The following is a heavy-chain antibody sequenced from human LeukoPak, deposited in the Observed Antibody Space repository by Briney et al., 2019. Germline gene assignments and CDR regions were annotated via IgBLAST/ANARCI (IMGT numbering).Heavy chain of an antibody. CDR1: GYTFTSYA. D-gene: IGHD5-12*01. CDR3: ARGNARGGYAD. CDR2: INAGNGNT. V-gene: IGHV1-3*01. J-gene: IGHJ4*02. Sequence: ASVTVSCTASGYTFTSYAMHWVRQAPGQRLEWMGWINAGNGNTKYSQKFQGRVTITRDTSASTAYMELSSLRSEDTAVYYCARGNARGGYADWGQGTLVTVSS.